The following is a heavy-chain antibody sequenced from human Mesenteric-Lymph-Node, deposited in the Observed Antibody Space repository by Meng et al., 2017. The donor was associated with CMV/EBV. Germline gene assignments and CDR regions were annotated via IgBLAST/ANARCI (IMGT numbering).Heavy chain of an antibody. CDR2: IIPIFGTA. D-gene: IGHD2-2*01. Sequence: SVKVSCKASGGTFSSYGISWVRQAPGQGLEWMGGIIPIFGTANYAQKFQGRVTITTDESTSTAYMELSSLRSEDTAVYSCARHLSYCSSTSCYDYYYYGMDVWGQGTTVTVSS. CDR1: GGTFSSYG. CDR3: ARHLSYCSSTSCYDYYYYGMDV. V-gene: IGHV1-69*05. J-gene: IGHJ6*02.